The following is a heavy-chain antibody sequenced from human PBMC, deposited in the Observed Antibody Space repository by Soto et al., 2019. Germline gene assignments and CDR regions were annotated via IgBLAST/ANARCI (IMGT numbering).Heavy chain of an antibody. CDR3: ARVAIVATP. CDR1: GYTFTSYD. J-gene: IGHJ5*02. CDR2: MNPNSGNT. D-gene: IGHD5-12*01. Sequence: QVQLVQSGAEVKKPGASVKVSCKASGYTFTSYDINWVRQATGQGLEWMGWMNPNSGNTGDAQKCQGRGTMTRNTSISTAYMELSSLRSEDTAVDYCARVAIVATPWGQGTLVTVSS. V-gene: IGHV1-8*01.